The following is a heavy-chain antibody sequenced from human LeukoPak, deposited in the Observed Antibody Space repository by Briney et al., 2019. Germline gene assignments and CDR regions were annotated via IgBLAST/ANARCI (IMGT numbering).Heavy chain of an antibody. CDR1: GGSISSYY. CDR2: IYHSGST. D-gene: IGHD6-13*01. CDR3: ARCRQTGSWSTGMDV. V-gene: IGHV4-59*01. Sequence: SETLSLTCTVSGGSISSYYWSWIRQPPGKGLEWIGYIYHSGSTNYNPSLKSRLTISVDTSKNQFSLKLSSVTAADTAVYHCARCRQTGSWSTGMDVWGQGTTVTVSS. J-gene: IGHJ6*02.